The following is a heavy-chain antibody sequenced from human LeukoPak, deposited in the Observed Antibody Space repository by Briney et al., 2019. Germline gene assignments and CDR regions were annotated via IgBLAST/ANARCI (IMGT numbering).Heavy chain of an antibody. CDR1: GFTFSSYW. V-gene: IGHV3-53*01. Sequence: GGFLRLSCAASGFTFSSYWMSWVRQAPGKGLEWVSVIYSGGSTYYADSVKGRFTISRDNSKNTLYLQMNSLRAEDTAVYYCARDPLGSGIDYWGHGTLVTVSS. D-gene: IGHD3-10*02. CDR2: IYSGGST. J-gene: IGHJ4*01. CDR3: ARDPLGSGIDY.